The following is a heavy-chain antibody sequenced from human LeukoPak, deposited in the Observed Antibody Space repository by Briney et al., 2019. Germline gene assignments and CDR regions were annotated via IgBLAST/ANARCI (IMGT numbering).Heavy chain of an antibody. CDR1: GFTFSAYA. CDR2: ISSNGGSS. V-gene: IGHV3-64D*09. D-gene: IGHD1-1*01. CDR3: VKITSVTGGDC. J-gene: IGHJ4*02. Sequence: GGSLRLSCSASGFTFSAYAMYWVRQAPGKGLEYVSGISSNGGSSFYADSVKGRFTISRDNSKSTLYLQMSSLRAEDTAVYYCVKITSVTGGDCWGQGTRLTVSS.